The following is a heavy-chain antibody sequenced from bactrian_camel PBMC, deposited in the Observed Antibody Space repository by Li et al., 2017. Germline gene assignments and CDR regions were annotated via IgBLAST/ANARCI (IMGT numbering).Heavy chain of an antibody. CDR3: AADVSGSCGGDYDVPGWY. D-gene: IGHD3*01. J-gene: IGHJ4*01. CDR2: IRRDGDE. V-gene: IGHV3S53*01. Sequence: HVQLVESGGGSVQAGGSLRLSCTHSGYISSRHCMGWFRQAPGRAREGIAGIRRDGDEYYAGSVKGRFTISQDNAKNIIYLQMSSLTPDDTAMYYCAADVSGSCGGDYDVPGWYWGQGTQVTVS. CDR1: GYISSRHC.